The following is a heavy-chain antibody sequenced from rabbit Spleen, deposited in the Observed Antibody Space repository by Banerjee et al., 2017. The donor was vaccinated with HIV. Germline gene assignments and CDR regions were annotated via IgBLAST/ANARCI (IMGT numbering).Heavy chain of an antibody. J-gene: IGHJ2*01. V-gene: IGHV1S45*01. D-gene: IGHD4-2*01. CDR1: GFSFSVAYD. CDR3: ARADSADYAASAL. CDR2: IYAGSSGST. Sequence: QEQLEESGGDLVNPGASLTLTCTASGFSFSVAYDMCWVRQAPGKGLEWIGCIYAGSSGSTYYASWVNGRFTISKTSRTVDLKMTSLTAADTATYFCARADSADYAASALWGQGTLVTVS.